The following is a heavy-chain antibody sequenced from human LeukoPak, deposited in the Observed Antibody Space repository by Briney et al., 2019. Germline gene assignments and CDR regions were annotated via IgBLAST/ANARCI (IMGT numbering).Heavy chain of an antibody. V-gene: IGHV3-30*04. D-gene: IGHD3-22*01. Sequence: GGSLRLSCAASGFTFSSYAMHWVRQAPGKGLEWVAVISYDGSNKYYADSVKGQFTIARDNYKNTLYLQMNSLRAEDTAVYYCARAPRETYYYDSSGYYLDYWGQGTLVTVSS. CDR3: ARAPRETYYYDSSGYYLDY. CDR1: GFTFSSYA. J-gene: IGHJ4*02. CDR2: ISYDGSNK.